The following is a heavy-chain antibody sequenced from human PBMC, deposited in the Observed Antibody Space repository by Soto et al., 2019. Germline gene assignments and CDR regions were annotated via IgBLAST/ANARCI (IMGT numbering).Heavy chain of an antibody. CDR1: GYTLTSYG. D-gene: IGHD1-1*01. J-gene: IGHJ4*02. Sequence: QVQLVQSGAEMKEPGASVKVSCKASGYTLTSYGISWVRQAPGQGLEWMGWISANNGDTNYAQKLQGRVTMTTDTSTNTAYMELRSMRFDGTAVYYCARAPRTLATTVSLAYWGKGPLVTVSS. V-gene: IGHV1-18*01. CDR3: ARAPRTLATTVSLAY. CDR2: ISANNGDT.